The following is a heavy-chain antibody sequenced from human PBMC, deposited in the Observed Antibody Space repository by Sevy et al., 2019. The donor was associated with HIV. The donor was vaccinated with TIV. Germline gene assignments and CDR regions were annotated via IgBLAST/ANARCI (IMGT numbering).Heavy chain of an antibody. V-gene: IGHV1-18*01. CDR2: ISAYNGNT. CDR1: GYTFTSYG. Sequence: ASLKVSCKASGYTFTSYGISWVRQAPGQGLEWMGWISAYNGNTNYAQMLQGRVTMTTDTSTSTAYMELRSLRSDDTAVYYCARGAARPGVAEYFQHWGQGTLVTVSS. CDR3: ARGAARPGVAEYFQH. J-gene: IGHJ1*01. D-gene: IGHD6-6*01.